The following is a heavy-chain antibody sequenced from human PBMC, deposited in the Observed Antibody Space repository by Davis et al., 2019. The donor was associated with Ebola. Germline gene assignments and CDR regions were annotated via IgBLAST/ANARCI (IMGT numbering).Heavy chain of an antibody. D-gene: IGHD4-17*01. V-gene: IGHV4-61*01. CDR1: GGSVSSGSYY. J-gene: IGHJ6*03. CDR2: IYYSGST. CDR3: ARGDLDYGDPGPSQGYYYMDV. Sequence: PSETLSLTCTVSGGSVSSGSYYWSWIRQPPGKGLEWIGYIYYSGSTNYNPSLKSRVTISVDTSKNQFSLKLSSVTAADTAVYYCARGDLDYGDPGPSQGYYYMDVWGKGTTVTVSS.